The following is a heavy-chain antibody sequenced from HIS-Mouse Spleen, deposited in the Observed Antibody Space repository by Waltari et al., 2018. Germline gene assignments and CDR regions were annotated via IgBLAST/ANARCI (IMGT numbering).Heavy chain of an antibody. J-gene: IGHJ3*02. V-gene: IGHV4-38-2*02. CDR1: GYSISSGSY. CDR3: ARDPGYSSSSNAFDI. Sequence: QVQLQESGPGLVKPSETLSLTCTVSGYSISSGSYWGWIRPPPGKGLEWIGSIYHSGSTYYNPSLKSRVTISVDTSKNQFSLKLSSVTAADTAVYYCARDPGYSSSSNAFDIWGQGTMVTVSS. CDR2: IYHSGST. D-gene: IGHD6-6*01.